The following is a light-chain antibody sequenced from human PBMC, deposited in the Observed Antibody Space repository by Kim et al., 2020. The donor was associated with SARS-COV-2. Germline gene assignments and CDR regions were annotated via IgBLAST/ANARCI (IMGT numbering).Light chain of an antibody. CDR2: GS. J-gene: IGKJ1*01. CDR1: QNVSTD. V-gene: IGKV3-15*01. CDR3: QQYNKWPPWR. Sequence: VSPGERATRSCRASQNVSTDVAWYQQKPGHAPRLLIYGSTRAADIPARFRAGGSGTDFTLTISSLQSEDFAVYFCQQYNKWPPWRFGPGTKVDIK.